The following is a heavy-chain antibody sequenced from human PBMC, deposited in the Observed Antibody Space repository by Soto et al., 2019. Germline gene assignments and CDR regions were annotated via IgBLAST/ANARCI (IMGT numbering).Heavy chain of an antibody. J-gene: IGHJ6*02. V-gene: IGHV1-18*01. CDR3: ARDVRSHDYGHYYYGMDV. D-gene: IGHD4-17*01. CDR2: ISAYNGNT. Sequence: GASVKVSCKASGYTFTSYGISWVRQAPGQGLEWMGWISAYNGNTNYAQKLQGRVTMTTDTSTSTAYMELRSLRSDDTAVYYCARDVRSHDYGHYYYGMDVWGQGTTVTVSS. CDR1: GYTFTSYG.